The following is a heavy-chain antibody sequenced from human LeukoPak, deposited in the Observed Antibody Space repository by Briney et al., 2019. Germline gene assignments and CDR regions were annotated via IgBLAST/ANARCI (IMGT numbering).Heavy chain of an antibody. Sequence: SSETLSLTCAVYGGSFSGYYWSWIRQPPGKGLEWIGEIKHSGSTNYNPSLKSRVTISVDTSKNQFSLKLSSVTAADMAVYYCASRQRVRGPRNWFDPWGQGTLVTVSS. CDR2: IKHSGST. D-gene: IGHD3-10*01. CDR3: ASRQRVRGPRNWFDP. V-gene: IGHV4-34*01. CDR1: GGSFSGYY. J-gene: IGHJ5*02.